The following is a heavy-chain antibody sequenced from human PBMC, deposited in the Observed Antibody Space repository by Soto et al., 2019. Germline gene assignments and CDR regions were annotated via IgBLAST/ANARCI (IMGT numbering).Heavy chain of an antibody. CDR2: INAGNGNT. CDR3: ARDLAKIVVVPAAMDY. J-gene: IGHJ4*02. D-gene: IGHD2-2*01. CDR1: GYTFTSYA. Sequence: ASVKVSCKASGYTFTSYAMHWVRQAPGQRLEWMGCINAGNGNTKYSQKFQGRVTITRDTSASTAYMELSSLRSEDTAVYYCARDLAKIVVVPAAMDYWGQGTLVTVSS. V-gene: IGHV1-3*01.